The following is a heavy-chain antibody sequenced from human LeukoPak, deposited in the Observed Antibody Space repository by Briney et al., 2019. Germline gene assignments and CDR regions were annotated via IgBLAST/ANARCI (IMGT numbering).Heavy chain of an antibody. CDR2: ISASSNDI. D-gene: IGHD3-10*02. Sequence: GGSLRLSCAASGFTFGNYRMKWIRQAPGKGLEWLSSISASSNDIYYADAVRDRFTISRDNAKNSLYLQMNSLRAEDTAVYYCARDAGRGYYVTFFDYWGQGTLVTVSS. J-gene: IGHJ4*02. CDR1: GFTFGNYR. V-gene: IGHV3-21*01. CDR3: ARDAGRGYYVTFFDY.